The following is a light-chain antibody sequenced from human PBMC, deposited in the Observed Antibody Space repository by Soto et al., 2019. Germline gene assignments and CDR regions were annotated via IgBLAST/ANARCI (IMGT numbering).Light chain of an antibody. Sequence: EIVLTQSPGTLSLSPGESATLSCRASQSISSNYLSWYQQKPGHAPRLLIYATSKRATGIPDRFSGSGSGTDFTLTISRLEPEDFAVFYCQQYGSSPRTFGQGTKVEIK. CDR1: QSISSNY. CDR3: QQYGSSPRT. CDR2: ATS. J-gene: IGKJ1*01. V-gene: IGKV3-20*01.